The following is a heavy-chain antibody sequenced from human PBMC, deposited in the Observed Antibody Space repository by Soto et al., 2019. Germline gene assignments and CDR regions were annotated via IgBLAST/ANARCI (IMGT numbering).Heavy chain of an antibody. CDR1: GGSMSSHY. V-gene: IGHV4-59*11. Sequence: PLETLSLTCTVSGGSMSSHYWTWLRQPPGKGLEWIGYISYSGSTYYNPSLKSRVTISADTSRNQFSLKLSSVIAADTAVYYCARADPDASVGYWGQGTLVTVSS. CDR2: ISYSGST. J-gene: IGHJ4*02. D-gene: IGHD3-16*01. CDR3: ARADPDASVGY.